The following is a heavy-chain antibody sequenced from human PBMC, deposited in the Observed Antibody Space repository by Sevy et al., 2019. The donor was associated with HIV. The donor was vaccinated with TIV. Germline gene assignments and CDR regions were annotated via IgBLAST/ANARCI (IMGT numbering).Heavy chain of an antibody. D-gene: IGHD3-22*01. CDR3: AEGGGGHYDPDEIGYYFYYYNMDV. CDR2: ISGSGTRT. Sequence: GGSLRLSCAVSGFSFDSYGMTWVRQAPGKGLEWVSGISGSGTRTYYADSVKGRFSISRDNSKNRLYLQMNSLRSEDTVIYYCAEGGGGHYDPDEIGYYFYYYNMDVWGKGTTVTVSS. J-gene: IGHJ6*03. V-gene: IGHV3-23*01. CDR1: GFSFDSYG.